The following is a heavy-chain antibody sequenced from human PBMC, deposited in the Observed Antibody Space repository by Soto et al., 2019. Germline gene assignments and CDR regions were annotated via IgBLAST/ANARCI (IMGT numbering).Heavy chain of an antibody. CDR2: IYPGDSDT. J-gene: IGHJ4*02. Sequence: PGESLKISCKGSGYMFSSYWIAWVRQMPGKGLEWMGIIYPGDSDTRYSPSFEGQVTISADKSINTAYIQWSTLKASDTAIYYCARGESNSGDYWGQGKPVTVSS. V-gene: IGHV5-51*01. CDR3: ARGESNSGDY. CDR1: GYMFSSYW. D-gene: IGHD3-10*01.